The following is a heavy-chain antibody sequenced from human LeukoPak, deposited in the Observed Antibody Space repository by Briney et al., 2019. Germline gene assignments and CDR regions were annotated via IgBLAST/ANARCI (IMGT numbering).Heavy chain of an antibody. J-gene: IGHJ3*02. CDR2: IYYSGST. Sequence: SETLSLTCTVSGGSISSSSYYWGWIRQPPGKGLEWIGYIYYSGSTYYNPSLKSRVTISVDTSKNQFSLKLSSVTAADTAVYYCARARNHQNWAIFGVVRAFDIWGQGTMVTVSS. V-gene: IGHV4-30-4*08. D-gene: IGHD3-3*01. CDR3: ARARNHQNWAIFGVVRAFDI. CDR1: GGSISSSSYY.